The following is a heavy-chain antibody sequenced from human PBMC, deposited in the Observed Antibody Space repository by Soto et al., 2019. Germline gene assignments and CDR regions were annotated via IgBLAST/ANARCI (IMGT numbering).Heavy chain of an antibody. Sequence: ASVKVSCKASGYTFTGYYMHWVRQAPGQGLEWMGWINPNSGGTNYAQKFQGRVTMTRDTSISTAYMELSRLRSDDTAVYYCARGTFVPRPYYDFWSGYPRDAFDIWGQGTMVTVSS. V-gene: IGHV1-2*02. CDR3: ARGTFVPRPYYDFWSGYPRDAFDI. J-gene: IGHJ3*02. CDR2: INPNSGGT. CDR1: GYTFTGYY. D-gene: IGHD3-3*01.